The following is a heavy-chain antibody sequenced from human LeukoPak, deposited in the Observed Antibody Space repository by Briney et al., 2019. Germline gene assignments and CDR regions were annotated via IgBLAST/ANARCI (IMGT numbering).Heavy chain of an antibody. CDR1: GFTFSGYA. CDR3: AREREVPAAIYYYYYGMDV. Sequence: PGRSLRLSCAASGFTFSGYAMHWVRQAPGKGLEWVAVISYDGSNKYYADSVKGRFTISRDNSKNTLYLQMNSLRAEDTAVYYCAREREVPAAIYYYYYGMDVWGKATTVTVSS. D-gene: IGHD2-2*01. J-gene: IGHJ6*04. V-gene: IGHV3-30*04. CDR2: ISYDGSNK.